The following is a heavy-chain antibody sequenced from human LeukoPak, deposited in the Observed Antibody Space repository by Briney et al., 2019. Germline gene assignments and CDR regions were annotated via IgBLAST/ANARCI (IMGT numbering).Heavy chain of an antibody. V-gene: IGHV3-48*01. CDR2: ISSSSSTV. Sequence: PGGSLRLSCAASGFTFSSYSMNWVRQAPGKGLEWVSYISSSSSTVYYADSVKGRFTISRDNAKNSLYLQMNSLRAEDTAVYYCARVPPSYGTYYYYYYMDVWGKGTTVTVSS. D-gene: IGHD4-17*01. J-gene: IGHJ6*03. CDR1: GFTFSSYS. CDR3: ARVPPSYGTYYYYYYMDV.